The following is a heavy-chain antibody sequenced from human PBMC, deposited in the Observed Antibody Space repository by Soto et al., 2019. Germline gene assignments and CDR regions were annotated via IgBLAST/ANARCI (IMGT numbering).Heavy chain of an antibody. D-gene: IGHD6-19*01. V-gene: IGHV3-21*01. CDR1: GFTFSRFS. J-gene: IGHJ4*02. CDR3: ARDSSDWYAGPGGIDD. Sequence: GGSLRLSCAASGFTFSRFSMNWVRQAPGKGLEWVSSISTGDDKYYADSMKGRFTISRDNAKNSLYLQVNSLRTEDTAVYYCARDSSDWYAGPGGIDDWGQGTPVTVSS. CDR2: ISTGDDK.